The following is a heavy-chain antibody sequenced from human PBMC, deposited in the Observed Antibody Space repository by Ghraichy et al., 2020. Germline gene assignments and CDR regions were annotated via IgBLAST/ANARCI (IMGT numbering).Heavy chain of an antibody. V-gene: IGHV3-23*01. CDR2: ITTSGGDT. CDR1: GFTFSSYA. J-gene: IGHJ4*02. CDR3: AADPNWINY. Sequence: GGSLRLSCAASGFTFSSYAMSWVRQAPGKGLEWVSAITTSGGDTYYPDSMKGRFSISRDNARNTLYLQMNSLRAEDTAVYYCAADPNWINYWGQGTLVTVSS. D-gene: IGHD1-20*01.